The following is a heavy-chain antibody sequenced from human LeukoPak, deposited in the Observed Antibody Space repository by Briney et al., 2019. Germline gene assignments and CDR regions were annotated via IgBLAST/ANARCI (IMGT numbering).Heavy chain of an antibody. Sequence: EASVKVSCKASGGTFSSYAISWVRQAPGQGLEWMGGIIPIFGTANYAQKFQGRVTITTDESTSTAYMELSSLRSEDTAVYYCARVAGDSSSWYCSGCYMDVWGRGTTVTVSS. CDR3: ARVAGDSSSWYCSGCYMDV. D-gene: IGHD6-13*01. V-gene: IGHV1-69*05. CDR2: IIPIFGTA. CDR1: GGTFSSYA. J-gene: IGHJ6*03.